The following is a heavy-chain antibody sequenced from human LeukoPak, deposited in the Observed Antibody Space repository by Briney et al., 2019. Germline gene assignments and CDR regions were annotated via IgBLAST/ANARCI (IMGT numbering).Heavy chain of an antibody. CDR3: ARPNWGNTLDY. D-gene: IGHD7-27*01. CDR2: IYPGDSDT. Sequence: GASLQISCKGSGYIFTTYWIGWVRQLPGKGLEWMGIIYPGDSDTIYSPSFQGQVTISADKSISTAYLQWSSLQASDTAIYYCARPNWGNTLDYWGQGTLVTVSS. J-gene: IGHJ4*02. CDR1: GYIFTTYW. V-gene: IGHV5-51*01.